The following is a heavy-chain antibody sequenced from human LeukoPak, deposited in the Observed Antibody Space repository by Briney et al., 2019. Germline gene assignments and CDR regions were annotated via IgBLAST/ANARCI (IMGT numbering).Heavy chain of an antibody. Sequence: PSETLSLTCTVSSGSISSSSYYWGWIRQPPGKGLEWIGIINHSGRTYYKPSLKSRITISVDTSNNQFSLKLSSVTAADTAVYYCARTHESLERVWGLLTSGWYFDYWGQGTLATVSS. CDR3: ARTHESLERVWGLLTSGWYFDY. D-gene: IGHD6-19*01. V-gene: IGHV4-39*01. CDR1: SGSISSSSYY. CDR2: INHSGRT. J-gene: IGHJ4*02.